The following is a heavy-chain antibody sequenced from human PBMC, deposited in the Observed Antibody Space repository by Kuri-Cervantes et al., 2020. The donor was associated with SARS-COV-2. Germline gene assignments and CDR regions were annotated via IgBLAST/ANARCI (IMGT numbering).Heavy chain of an antibody. CDR1: GFTFSSYS. V-gene: IGHV3-48*01. J-gene: IGHJ4*02. D-gene: IGHD5-12*01. CDR3: ARDRIAAGFDYFDY. CDR2: ISSSSSTI. Sequence: ETLSLTCAASGFTFSSYSMNWVRRAPGKGLEWVSYISSSSSTIYYADSVKGRFTISRDNSKNTLYLQMNSLRADDTAVYYCARDRIAAGFDYFDYWGQGTLVTVSS.